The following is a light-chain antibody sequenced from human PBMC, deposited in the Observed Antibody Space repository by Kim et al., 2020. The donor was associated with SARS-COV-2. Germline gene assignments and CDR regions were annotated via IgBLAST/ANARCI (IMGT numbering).Light chain of an antibody. V-gene: IGKV1-5*03. Sequence: AAVGAGVTITCRASRNVRDWMAWYQQKPEKAPKLLIYKASYLESGVSSRFSGSGSGTEFTLTISSLQPDDSATYHCHQYMNYPYAFGQGTKVDIK. CDR1: RNVRDW. J-gene: IGKJ2*01. CDR2: KAS. CDR3: HQYMNYPYA.